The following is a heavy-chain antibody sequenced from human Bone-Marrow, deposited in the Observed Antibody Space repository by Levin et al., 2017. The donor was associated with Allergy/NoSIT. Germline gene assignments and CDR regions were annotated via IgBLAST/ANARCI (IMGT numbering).Heavy chain of an antibody. V-gene: IGHV4-39*01. Sequence: PSETLSLTCTASGDSINSTIYYWAWIRQPPGKGLEWIGSINYIGSTYYNPSLKSRVTISVDTSKKQFPLRLSSSAAAAMSVYYCARHLGYCSGVTCFEQLFDYWGQGTLVTVSS. CDR2: INYIGST. D-gene: IGHD2-15*01. CDR1: GDSINSTIYY. CDR3: ARHLGYCSGVTCFEQLFDY. J-gene: IGHJ4*02.